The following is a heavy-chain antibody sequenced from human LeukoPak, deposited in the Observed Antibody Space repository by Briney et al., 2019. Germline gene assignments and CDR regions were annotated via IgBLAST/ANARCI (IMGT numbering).Heavy chain of an antibody. CDR2: SRNKANSYTT. D-gene: IGHD3-9*01. Sequence: GGSLRLSCAASGFTFSSYSMNWVSQAPGKGLEWVGRSRNKANSYTTEYAASVKGRFTISRDDSKNSLYLQMNSLKTEDTAVYYCTRDLTGTYYNYWGQGTLVAVSS. CDR3: TRDLTGTYYNY. J-gene: IGHJ4*02. V-gene: IGHV3-72*01. CDR1: GFTFSSYS.